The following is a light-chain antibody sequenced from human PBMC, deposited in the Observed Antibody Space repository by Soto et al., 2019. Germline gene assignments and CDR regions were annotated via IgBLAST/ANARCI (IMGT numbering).Light chain of an antibody. V-gene: IGKV1-39*01. CDR2: AAS. CDR3: QQRYSTPWT. Sequence: DIHMTQSPSSLSASVGDRVTITCRASQSISSYLNWYQQKPGKAPKLLIYAASSLQSGVPSRFSGSGYGTDFTLTISSLQPEDFATHYCQQRYSTPWTFGQGTKVEIK. CDR1: QSISSY. J-gene: IGKJ1*01.